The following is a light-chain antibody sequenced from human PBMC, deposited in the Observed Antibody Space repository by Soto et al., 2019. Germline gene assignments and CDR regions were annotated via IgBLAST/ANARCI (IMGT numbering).Light chain of an antibody. CDR3: MQALQAPFS. V-gene: IGKV2-28*01. CDR1: HSLLHSNGYNY. Sequence: EIVMTQSPLSLPVTPGEPASISCKSSHSLLHSNGYNYLDWYLHKPGQSPQLLIYAGSNRASGVTDRFSVSGSVPDCTLKLSRVEDEDVAVYYCMQALQAPFSFRPGTKRDIK. J-gene: IGKJ3*01. CDR2: AGS.